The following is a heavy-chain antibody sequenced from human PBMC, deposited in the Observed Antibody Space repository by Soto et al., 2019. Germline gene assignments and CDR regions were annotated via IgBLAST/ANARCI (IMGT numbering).Heavy chain of an antibody. CDR3: AKDKVYSNYQYYFAS. D-gene: IGHD4-4*01. V-gene: IGHV1-18*04. J-gene: IGHJ4*02. CDR2: INVYNGNT. CDR1: GYTFTSNS. Sequence: ASVKVSCKASGYTFTSNSIGWVRQAPGQGLEWMGWINVYNGNTKYAQQLQGRVTLTTDTSTSTAYMDLRSLRSDDTALYYCAKDKVYSNYQYYFASWGQGTLVTVSS.